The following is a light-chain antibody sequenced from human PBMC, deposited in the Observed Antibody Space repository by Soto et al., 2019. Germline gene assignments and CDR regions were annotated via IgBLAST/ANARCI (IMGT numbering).Light chain of an antibody. CDR3: KSYDTRLSAYV. J-gene: IGLJ1*01. V-gene: IGLV1-40*01. Sequence: VLTQPPSMSAAPGQRVTISCTGSSSNIGTGYDVHWYQQLPGTAPKLLIHGNINRPSGVPDRFSGSKSGTSASLVITGLHPEDEAPSPCKSYDTRLSAYVFGARTKVTV. CDR2: GNI. CDR1: SSNIGTGYD.